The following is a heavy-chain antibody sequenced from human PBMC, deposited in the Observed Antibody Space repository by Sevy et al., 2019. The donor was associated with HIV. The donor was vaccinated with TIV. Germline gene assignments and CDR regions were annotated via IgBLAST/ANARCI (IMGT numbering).Heavy chain of an antibody. J-gene: IGHJ6*02. CDR1: GFTFSGYT. CDR3: ARDRKLELRDYYYGMDV. V-gene: IGHV3-48*02. Sequence: GGSLRLSCVASGFTFSGYTMNWVRQAPGEGLAWLSYISISGDTIYYSDSLKGRFTISRDNAKNSVFLQMNNLRDEDTAVYYCARDRKLELRDYYYGMDVWGQGTTVTVSS. D-gene: IGHD1-7*01. CDR2: ISISGDTI.